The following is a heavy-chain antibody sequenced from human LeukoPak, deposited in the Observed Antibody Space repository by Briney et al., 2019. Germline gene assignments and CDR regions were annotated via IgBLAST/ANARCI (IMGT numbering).Heavy chain of an antibody. V-gene: IGHV4-59*11. Sequence: PSETLSLTCTVSGGSLTSHYWSWIRQPPGKRLEWIGYIHYTGSTNYNSSLQSRVTISVDTSKNQVSLKLNSVTAADTAVYYCARGGWYEDYWGQGTLVTVSS. CDR2: IHYTGST. CDR3: ARGGWYEDY. D-gene: IGHD6-19*01. J-gene: IGHJ4*02. CDR1: GGSLTSHY.